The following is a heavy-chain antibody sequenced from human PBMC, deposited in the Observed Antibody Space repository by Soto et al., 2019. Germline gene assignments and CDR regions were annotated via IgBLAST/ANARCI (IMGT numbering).Heavy chain of an antibody. CDR2: ISYDGSNK. J-gene: IGHJ4*02. Sequence: GGSLRLSCAASGFTFSSYAMHWVRQAPGKGLEWVAVISYDGSNKYYADSVKGRFTISRDNSKNTLYLQMNSLRAEDTAVYYCARAGPYDILTGHGYYFAYWGQGTLVTVSS. CDR1: GFTFSSYA. V-gene: IGHV3-30-3*01. CDR3: ARAGPYDILTGHGYYFAY. D-gene: IGHD3-9*01.